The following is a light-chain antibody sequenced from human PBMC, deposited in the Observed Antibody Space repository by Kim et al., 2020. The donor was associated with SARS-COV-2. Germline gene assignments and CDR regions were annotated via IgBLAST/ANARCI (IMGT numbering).Light chain of an antibody. CDR2: AAS. J-gene: IGKJ1*01. CDR3: QQCKGAPWT. CDR1: QGISNY. Sequence: SVGYSVTITCRASQGISNYLAWYQQKPGKVPKLLIYAASALRSGVPSRFSGSRSGTDFTLTITSLQPEDVAVYYCQQCKGAPWTFGHGTKVDIK. V-gene: IGKV1-27*01.